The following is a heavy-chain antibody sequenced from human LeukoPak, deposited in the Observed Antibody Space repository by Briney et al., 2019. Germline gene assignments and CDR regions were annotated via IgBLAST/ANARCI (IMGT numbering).Heavy chain of an antibody. J-gene: IGHJ6*03. V-gene: IGHV4-59*11. CDR1: GGSISSHY. Sequence: SETLSLTCTVSGGSISSHYWSWIRQPPGKGLEWIGYIYYSGSTNYNPSLKSRVTISVDTSKNQFSLKLSSVTAADTAVYYCARGPYYDFWGGRSVNYYYYMDVWGKGTTVTVSS. D-gene: IGHD3-3*01. CDR3: ARGPYYDFWGGRSVNYYYYMDV. CDR2: IYYSGST.